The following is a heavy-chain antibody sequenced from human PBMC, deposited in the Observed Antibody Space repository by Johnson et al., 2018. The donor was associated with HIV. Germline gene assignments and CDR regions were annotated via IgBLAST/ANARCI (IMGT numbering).Heavy chain of an antibody. J-gene: IGHJ3*02. V-gene: IGHV3-30*03. D-gene: IGHD6-13*01. Sequence: QVQLVESGGGVVRPGGSLRLSCAASGFTFGDYGMSWVRQVPGKGLEWVAVISYDGSNKYYADSVKGRFTISRDNSKNTLYLQMNSLRAEDTAVYYCAREIIAAADDIWGQGTMVTVSS. CDR1: GFTFGDYG. CDR2: ISYDGSNK. CDR3: AREIIAAADDI.